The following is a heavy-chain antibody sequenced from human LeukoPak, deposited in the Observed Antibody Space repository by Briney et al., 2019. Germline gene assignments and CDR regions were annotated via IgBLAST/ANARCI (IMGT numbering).Heavy chain of an antibody. J-gene: IGHJ4*02. Sequence: ASVKVFCKASGYTFTYYYMHWVRQAPGQGLEWMGVIIPSDGSTTYAQKFQGRVTMTRDTSTSTVYMELSSLRSEDTAVYFCARDHVPGYVGFDYWGRGTLVTVSS. V-gene: IGHV1-46*01. CDR1: GYTFTYYY. CDR3: ARDHVPGYVGFDY. CDR2: IIPSDGST. D-gene: IGHD3-9*01.